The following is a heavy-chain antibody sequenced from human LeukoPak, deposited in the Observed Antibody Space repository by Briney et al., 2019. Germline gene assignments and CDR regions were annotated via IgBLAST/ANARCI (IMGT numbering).Heavy chain of an antibody. J-gene: IGHJ4*02. V-gene: IGHV4-59*11. D-gene: IGHD5-24*01. CDR3: ARDRWPEGVLDY. Sequence: SETLSLTCTVSGGSISSHYWSWIRQPPGKGLEWIGYIYYSGSTNYNPSLKSRVTISVDTSKNQFSLKLSSVTAADTAVYYCARDRWPEGVLDYWGQGTLVTVSS. CDR2: IYYSGST. CDR1: GGSISSHY.